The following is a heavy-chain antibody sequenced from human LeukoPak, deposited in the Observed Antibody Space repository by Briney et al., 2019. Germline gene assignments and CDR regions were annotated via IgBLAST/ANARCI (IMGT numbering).Heavy chain of an antibody. D-gene: IGHD6-6*01. V-gene: IGHV3-30*03. J-gene: IGHJ6*03. Sequence: EGSLRLSCAASGFTFSGYGMHWVRQAPGKGLEWVAVISYDAHNRDYADSVKGRFTISRDNSKNTLYLQMNSLRAEDTAVYYCAREPYSSSYYYYYMDVWGKGTTVTVSS. CDR1: GFTFSGYG. CDR3: AREPYSSSYYYYYMDV. CDR2: ISYDAHNR.